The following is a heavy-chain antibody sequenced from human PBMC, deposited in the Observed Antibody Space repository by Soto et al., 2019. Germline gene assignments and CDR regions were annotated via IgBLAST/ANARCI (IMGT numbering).Heavy chain of an antibody. V-gene: IGHV3-21*01. CDR3: ARTLKQWLGYFGY. CDR1: GFTFSSYS. CDR2: ISSSSSYI. Sequence: GGSLRLSCAASGFTFSSYSMNWVRQAPGKGLEWVSSISSSSSYIYYADSVRGRFTISRDNAKNSLYLQMNSLRAEDTAVYYCARTLKQWLGYFGYWGQGTLVTVSS. J-gene: IGHJ4*02. D-gene: IGHD6-19*01.